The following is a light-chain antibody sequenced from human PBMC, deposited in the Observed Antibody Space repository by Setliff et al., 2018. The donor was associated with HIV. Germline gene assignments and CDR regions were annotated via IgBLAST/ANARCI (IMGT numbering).Light chain of an antibody. J-gene: IGKJ1*01. CDR3: QQYGNSPTWT. V-gene: IGKV3-20*01. Sequence: GTLSLSPGERATLSCRASQRVDSSYLAWYQRKPGQAPRLLIYGASTRAIGIPDRFSGSGSGTAFTLTISRLEPEDFAVYYCQQYGNSPTWTFGQGTKV. CDR2: GAS. CDR1: QRVDSSY.